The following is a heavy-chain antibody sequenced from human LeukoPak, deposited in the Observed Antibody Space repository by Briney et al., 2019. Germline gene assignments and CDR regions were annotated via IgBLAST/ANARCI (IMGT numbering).Heavy chain of an antibody. J-gene: IGHJ3*02. CDR2: ISSSGSTI. Sequence: GGSLRLSCAASGFTFSDYYMSWIRQAPGKGLGWVSYISSSGSTIYYADSVKGRFTISRDNAKNSLYLQMNSLRAEDTAVYYCARLRADSSSYGSDDAFDIWGQGTMVTVSS. CDR3: ARLRADSSSYGSDDAFDI. V-gene: IGHV3-11*01. CDR1: GFTFSDYY. D-gene: IGHD6-13*01.